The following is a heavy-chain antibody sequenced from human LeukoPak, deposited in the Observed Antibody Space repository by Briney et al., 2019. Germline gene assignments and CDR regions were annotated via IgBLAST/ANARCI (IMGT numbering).Heavy chain of an antibody. D-gene: IGHD2-21*01. Sequence: GGSLRLSCAASGFTFSGYWMSWVRRAPGKGLEWVANIKQDGIEKYYVDSVKGRFTISRDNAKNSLYLQMNSLRAEDTAVYYCARGPSYCGGDCYYYFDYWGQGTLVTVSS. V-gene: IGHV3-7*01. CDR3: ARGPSYCGGDCYYYFDY. J-gene: IGHJ4*02. CDR1: GFTFSGYW. CDR2: IKQDGIEK.